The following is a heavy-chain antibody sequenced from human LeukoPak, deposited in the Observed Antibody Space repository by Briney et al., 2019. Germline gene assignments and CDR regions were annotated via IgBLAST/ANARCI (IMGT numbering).Heavy chain of an antibody. CDR2: LHENGDT. J-gene: IGHJ4*02. Sequence: PSETLSLTCSVSGGSLSGYYWSWIRQSPEKGLEWIAYLHENGDTNYNPSLKSRVTISADMSKIQLSLKLSSVTAADAAVYYCARHGPIGPKRGYFDHWGQGILVTVSS. CDR3: ARHGPIGPKRGYFDH. D-gene: IGHD1-26*01. V-gene: IGHV4-59*08. CDR1: GGSLSGYY.